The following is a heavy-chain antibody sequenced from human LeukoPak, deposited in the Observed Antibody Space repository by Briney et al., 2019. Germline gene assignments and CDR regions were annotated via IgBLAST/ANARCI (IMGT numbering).Heavy chain of an antibody. CDR2: IIPILGIA. CDR1: GGTFSSYA. D-gene: IGHD6-13*01. J-gene: IGHJ4*02. CDR3: ARDIAAAGTGFDY. V-gene: IGHV1-69*04. Sequence: ASVKVSCKASGGTFSSYAISWVRQAPGQGLEWMGRIIPILGIANYAQKFQGRVTITADKSTSTAYMELSSLRSEDTAVYYCARDIAAAGTGFDYWGQGTLVTVSS.